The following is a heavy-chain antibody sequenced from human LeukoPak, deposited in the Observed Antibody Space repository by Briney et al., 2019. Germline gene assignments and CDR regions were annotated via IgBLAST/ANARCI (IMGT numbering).Heavy chain of an antibody. CDR3: ARVPTSGWYNY. V-gene: IGHV3-7*01. J-gene: IGHJ4*02. D-gene: IGHD6-19*01. CDR1: GFTLSTYW. Sequence: PGGSLRLSCAASGFTLSTYWMNWVRQAPGKGLEWVATIKQDGSEKYYVDSVKGRFTISRDNAKNSLYLQMNSLRAEDTAVYYCARVPTSGWYNYWGQGTLVTVSS. CDR2: IKQDGSEK.